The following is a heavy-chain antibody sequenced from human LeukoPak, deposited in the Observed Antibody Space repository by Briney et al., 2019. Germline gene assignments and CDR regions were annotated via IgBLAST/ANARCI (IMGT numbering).Heavy chain of an antibody. Sequence: SETLSLTCAVYGGSFSGYYWSWLRQPPGKGLEWIGGINHSRTTNYNPSLKSRVTISVDTSKNQFSLKLSSVTAADTAVYYCARDVDATSGWFVPWGQGALVTVSS. D-gene: IGHD2-15*01. V-gene: IGHV4-34*01. CDR3: ARDVDATSGWFVP. CDR1: GGSFSGYY. CDR2: INHSRTT. J-gene: IGHJ5*02.